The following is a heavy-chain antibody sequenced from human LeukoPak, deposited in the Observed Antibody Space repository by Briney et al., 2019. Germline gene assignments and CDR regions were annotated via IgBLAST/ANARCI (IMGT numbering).Heavy chain of an antibody. CDR3: ARDKEPFDY. V-gene: IGHV4-38-2*02. CDR2: IYHSGST. J-gene: IGHJ4*02. CDR1: GYSISSGYY. Sequence: SETLSLTCTVSGYSISSGYYWGWIRQPPGKGLEWIGSIYHSGSTYYNPSLKSRVTISVDTSKNQFSLELSSVTAADTAVYYCARDKEPFDYWGQGTLVTVSS.